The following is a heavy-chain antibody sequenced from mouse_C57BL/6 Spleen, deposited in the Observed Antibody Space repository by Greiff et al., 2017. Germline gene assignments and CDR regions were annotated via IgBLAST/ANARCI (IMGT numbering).Heavy chain of an antibody. J-gene: IGHJ1*03. CDR2: IYPSDSET. D-gene: IGHD1-1*01. Sequence: QVQLKQPGAELVRPGSSVKLSCKASGYTFTSYWMDWVKQRPGQGLEWIGNIYPSDSETHYNQKFKDKATLTVDKSSSTAYMQLSSLTSEDSAVYYCARFYYYGSSPWYFDVWGTGTTVTVSS. V-gene: IGHV1-61*01. CDR3: ARFYYYGSSPWYFDV. CDR1: GYTFTSYW.